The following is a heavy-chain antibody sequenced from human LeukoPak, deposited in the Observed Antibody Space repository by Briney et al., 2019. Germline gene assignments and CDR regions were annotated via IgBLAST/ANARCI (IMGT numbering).Heavy chain of an antibody. J-gene: IGHJ4*02. CDR2: IYPGDSDD. V-gene: IGHV5-51*01. Sequence: GESLKISCKGSGYSFTSYWIGWVRQMPGKGLEWMGTIYPGDSDDGYSPAFQGQVTISADKSISTAYLQWSSLRASDTAMYYCARHTWSGYDLGDYWGQGTLVTVSS. D-gene: IGHD5-12*01. CDR1: GYSFTSYW. CDR3: ARHTWSGYDLGDY.